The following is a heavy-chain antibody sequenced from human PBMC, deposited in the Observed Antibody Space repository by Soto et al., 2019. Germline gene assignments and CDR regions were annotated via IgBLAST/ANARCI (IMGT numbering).Heavy chain of an antibody. J-gene: IGHJ3*02. D-gene: IGHD5-12*01. CDR3: AREMATTEDAFDI. V-gene: IGHV3-74*01. CDR2: INSDGSST. Sequence: PGGSLRLSCAASGFTFSSYWMHWVRQAPGKGLVWVSRINSDGSSTSYADSVKGRFTISRDNAKNTLYLQMNSLRAEDTAVYYCAREMATTEDAFDIWGQGTMVTVSS. CDR1: GFTFSSYW.